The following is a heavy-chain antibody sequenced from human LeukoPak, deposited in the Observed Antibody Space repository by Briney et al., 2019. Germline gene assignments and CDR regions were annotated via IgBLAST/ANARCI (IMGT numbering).Heavy chain of an antibody. CDR3: ARARGGYSGYDFGETFDP. V-gene: IGHV1-69*05. CDR1: GGTFSSYA. D-gene: IGHD5-12*01. CDR2: IIPIFGTE. J-gene: IGHJ5*02. Sequence: VASVKVSCKASGGTFSSYAISWVRQAPGQGLEWMGGIIPIFGTENYAQKFQGRVTITTDESTSTAYMELSSLRSEDTAVYYCARARGGYSGYDFGETFDPWGQGTLVTVSS.